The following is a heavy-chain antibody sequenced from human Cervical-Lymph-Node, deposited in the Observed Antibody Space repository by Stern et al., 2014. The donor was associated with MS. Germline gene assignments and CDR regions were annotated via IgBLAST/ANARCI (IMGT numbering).Heavy chain of an antibody. Sequence: VQLVESGSELNSPGASVKVSCRTSGYTFSDSAINWVRQVPGQGLEWMGWINTLTGKPTYAQDFTGHFVFSLDTSVITAYLQITSLRAEDSAIYFCAKEGVEDNDAFDIWGQGTMVTVSP. CDR2: INTLTGKP. J-gene: IGHJ3*02. CDR1: GYTFSDSA. D-gene: IGHD3-3*01. CDR3: AKEGVEDNDAFDI. V-gene: IGHV7-4-1*02.